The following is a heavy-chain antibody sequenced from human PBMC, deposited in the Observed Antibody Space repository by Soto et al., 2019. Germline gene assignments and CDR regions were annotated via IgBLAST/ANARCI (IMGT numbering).Heavy chain of an antibody. Sequence: GGSLRLSCAASGFTFDDYAMHWVRQAPGKGLEWVSGISWNSGSIGYADSVKGRFTISRDNAKNSLYLQMNSLRAEDTALYYCAKDSGSGYSGSYYPDDYWGQGTLVTVSS. D-gene: IGHD1-26*01. J-gene: IGHJ4*02. CDR1: GFTFDDYA. CDR2: ISWNSGSI. V-gene: IGHV3-9*01. CDR3: AKDSGSGYSGSYYPDDY.